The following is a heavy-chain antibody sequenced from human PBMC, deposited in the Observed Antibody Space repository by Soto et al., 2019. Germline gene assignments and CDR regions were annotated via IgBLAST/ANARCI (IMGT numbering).Heavy chain of an antibody. Sequence: SETLSLTCAVSGVSISSYYWSWIRQPPGKGLEWIGYIYYSGSTNYNPSLKSRVTISVDTSKNQFSLKLTSVTAADTAVYYCARSRYTSGWWTPPFDYWGQGTLVTVS. CDR1: GVSISSYY. CDR2: IYYSGST. V-gene: IGHV4-59*01. CDR3: ARSRYTSGWWTPPFDY. J-gene: IGHJ4*02. D-gene: IGHD6-19*01.